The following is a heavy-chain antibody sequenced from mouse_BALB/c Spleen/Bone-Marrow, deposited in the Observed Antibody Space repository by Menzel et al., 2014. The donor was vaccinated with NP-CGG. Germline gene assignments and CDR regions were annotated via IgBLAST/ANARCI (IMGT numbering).Heavy chain of an antibody. D-gene: IGHD2-3*01. V-gene: IGHV1-82*01. CDR2: IFPGDGDT. CDR1: GYAFSSSW. CDR3: ARSDGYRAMDY. Sequence: VQLVESGPELVKPGASVKISCKASGYAFSSSWMNWVKQRPGQGLEWIGRIFPGDGDTYYKGKFKGKATLTADKSSSTAYMQLSSLTSVDSAVYFCARSDGYRAMDYWGQGTSVTVSS. J-gene: IGHJ4*01.